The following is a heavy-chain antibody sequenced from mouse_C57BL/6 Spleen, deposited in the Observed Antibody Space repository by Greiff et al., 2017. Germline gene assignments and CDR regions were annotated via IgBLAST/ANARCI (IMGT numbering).Heavy chain of an antibody. Sequence: QVQLQQPGTELVKPGASVKLSCKASGYTFTSYWMHWVKQRPGQGLEWIGNINPSNGGPNYNEKFKSKATLTVDKSSSTAYMQLSSLTSEDSTVYYGARSGYYGYDWVDYWGQGTSVTVSS. J-gene: IGHJ4*01. CDR3: ARSGYYGYDWVDY. D-gene: IGHD2-2*01. CDR2: INPSNGGP. V-gene: IGHV1-53*01. CDR1: GYTFTSYW.